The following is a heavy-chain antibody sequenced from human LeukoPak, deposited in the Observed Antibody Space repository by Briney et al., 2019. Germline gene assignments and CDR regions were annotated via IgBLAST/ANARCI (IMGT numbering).Heavy chain of an antibody. CDR2: INPSGTA. V-gene: IGHV4-34*01. D-gene: IGHD5-24*01. Sequence: SETLSLTCAVYGGSFSGYYWTWIRQPPGKGLEWIGEINPSGTANYNPSLKSRVTISVDRSKNQFSLKLRSVTAADTAVFYCARGQGRDGYNGILDYWGQGTLVTVSS. J-gene: IGHJ4*02. CDR1: GGSFSGYY. CDR3: ARGQGRDGYNGILDY.